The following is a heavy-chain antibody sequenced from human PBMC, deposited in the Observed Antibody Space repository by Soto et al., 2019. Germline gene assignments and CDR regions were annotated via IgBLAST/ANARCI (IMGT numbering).Heavy chain of an antibody. CDR1: GYTFTVYY. J-gene: IGHJ6*02. D-gene: IGHD2-2*01. CDR2: INPETGGT. Sequence: ASVKVSCKASGYTFTVYYVHCVLEPPLQGLEWMGWINPETGGTSYAQKFQGRVTLSRDTSINTAYLELSRLRFDDAAVYFCARERYQVISDGMDVWGQGTTVTVSS. V-gene: IGHV1-2*02. CDR3: ARERYQVISDGMDV.